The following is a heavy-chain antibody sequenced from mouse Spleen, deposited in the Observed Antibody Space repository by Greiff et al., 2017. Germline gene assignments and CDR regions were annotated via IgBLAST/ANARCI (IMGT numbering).Heavy chain of an antibody. CDR2: ISSGGSYT. CDR3: AREGMDGNYGWFAY. D-gene: IGHD2-1*01. Sequence: EVNVVESGGGLVKPGGSLKLSCAASGFTFSSYAMSWVRQSPEKRLEWVAEISSGGSYTYYPDTVTGRFTISRDNAKNTLYLEMSSLRSEDTAMYYCAREGMDGNYGWFAYWGQGTLVTVSA. V-gene: IGHV5-9-4*01. CDR1: GFTFSSYA. J-gene: IGHJ3*01.